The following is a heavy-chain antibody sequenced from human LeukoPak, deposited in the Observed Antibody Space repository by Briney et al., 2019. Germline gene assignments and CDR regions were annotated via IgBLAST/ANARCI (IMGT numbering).Heavy chain of an antibody. Sequence: PGGSLRLSCAASGFTFSGYWMSWVRQAPGKGLEWVANIKQDGSEKYYVDSVKGRFTISRDNAKNSLYLQMNSLRAEDTAVYYCARDTQDRLPYYFDYWGQGTLVTVSS. D-gene: IGHD3-9*01. J-gene: IGHJ4*02. V-gene: IGHV3-7*01. CDR1: GFTFSGYW. CDR2: IKQDGSEK. CDR3: ARDTQDRLPYYFDY.